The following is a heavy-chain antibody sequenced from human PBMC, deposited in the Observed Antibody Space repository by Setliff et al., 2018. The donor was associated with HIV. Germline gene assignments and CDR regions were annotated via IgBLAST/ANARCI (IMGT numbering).Heavy chain of an antibody. CDR2: INLSSGAT. D-gene: IGHD1-26*01. CDR3: ATARSSGRYGYYYYMDV. J-gene: IGHJ6*03. Sequence: ASVKVSCKAPGDTFTTYFMHWVRQAPGQGLEWMGIINLSSGATTYAQKFQGRVTMTEDTSTDTAYMELSSLRSEDTAVYYCATARSSGRYGYYYYMDVWGKGTTVTISS. CDR1: GDTFTTYF. V-gene: IGHV1-46*01.